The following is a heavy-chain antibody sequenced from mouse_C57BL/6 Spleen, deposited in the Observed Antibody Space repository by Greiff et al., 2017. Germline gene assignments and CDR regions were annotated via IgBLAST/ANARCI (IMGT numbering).Heavy chain of an antibody. V-gene: IGHV5-17*01. CDR3: ARSGGYYPFAY. CDR1: GFTFSDYG. Sequence: EVKLMESGGGLVKPGGSLKLSCAASGFTFSDYGMHWVRQAPEKGLERVAYISSGSSTIYYADTVKGRFTISRDNAKNTLFLQMTSLRSEDTAMYYCARSGGYYPFAYWGQGTLVTVSA. CDR2: ISSGSSTI. J-gene: IGHJ3*01. D-gene: IGHD2-3*01.